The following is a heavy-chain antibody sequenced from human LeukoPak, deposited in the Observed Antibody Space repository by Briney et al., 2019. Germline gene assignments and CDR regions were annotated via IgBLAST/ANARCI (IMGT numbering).Heavy chain of an antibody. D-gene: IGHD2-2*01. CDR3: AREAIVVVPAARFMSGPRYMDV. J-gene: IGHJ6*03. V-gene: IGHV4-34*01. Sequence: SETLSLTCAVYGGSFSGYYWSWIRQPPGKGLEWIGEINHSGSTNYNPSLKSRVTISVDTSKNQFSLKLSSVTAADTAVYYCAREAIVVVPAARFMSGPRYMDVWGKGTTVTVSS. CDR2: INHSGST. CDR1: GGSFSGYY.